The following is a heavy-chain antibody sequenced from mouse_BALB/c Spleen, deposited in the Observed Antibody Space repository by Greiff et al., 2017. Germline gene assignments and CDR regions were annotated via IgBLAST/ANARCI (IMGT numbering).Heavy chain of an antibody. CDR3: AREYDGRRRVAY. D-gene: IGHD1-1*01. V-gene: IGHV3-2*02. CDR2: ISYSGST. Sequence: EVMLVASGPGLVKPSQSLSLSCTVTGYSITSDYAWLWIRQFPGNKLEWMGYISYSGSTSYNPSLKSRFSITRDTSKNPFFLQLNSVTTEDTATYYCAREYDGRRRVAYWGQGTLVTVSA. CDR1: GYSITSDYA. J-gene: IGHJ3*01.